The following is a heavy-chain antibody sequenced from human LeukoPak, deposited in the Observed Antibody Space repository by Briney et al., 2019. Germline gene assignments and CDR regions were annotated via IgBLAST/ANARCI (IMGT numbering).Heavy chain of an antibody. D-gene: IGHD1-26*01. J-gene: IGHJ4*02. CDR3: AKGQRLREFDY. CDR2: ISWDSGNI. CDR1: GFTFDDYA. V-gene: IGHV3-9*01. Sequence: GRSLRLSCVASGFTFDDYAMHWVRQAPGKGLEWVSGISWDSGNIGYVDSVRGRFTISRDNAKNSLYLQMNSLRAEDTALYYCAKGQRLREFDYWGQGTLVTVSS.